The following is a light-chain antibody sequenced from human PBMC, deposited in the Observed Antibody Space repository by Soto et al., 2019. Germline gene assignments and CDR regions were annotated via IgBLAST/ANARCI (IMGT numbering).Light chain of an antibody. CDR3: QQYKDWRT. CDR1: QSIDNK. Sequence: IVMTQSPATLSVSPGERATLSCRASQSIDNKLAWYQQRPGQAPRLLIYGASIRATGIPARFSGSGSGTEFTITISVLQSEDFGVYYCQQYKDWRTFGQGTNVEIK. V-gene: IGKV3D-15*03. CDR2: GAS. J-gene: IGKJ1*01.